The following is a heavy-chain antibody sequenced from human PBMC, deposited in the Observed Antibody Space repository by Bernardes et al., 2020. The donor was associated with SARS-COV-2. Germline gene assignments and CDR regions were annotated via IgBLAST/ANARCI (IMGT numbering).Heavy chain of an antibody. V-gene: IGHV3-11*01. J-gene: IGHJ3*02. CDR2: ISSSGTNI. Sequence: GGSLRLSCAASGFTFSDYYMTWIRQAPGKGLEWVSYISSSGTNIDYADSVKGRFTISRDNAKNSLYLQMNSLRAEDTAVYYCARDQSSYYDSSGAPIWGQGTMVTVSS. CDR1: GFTFSDYY. D-gene: IGHD3-22*01. CDR3: ARDQSSYYDSSGAPI.